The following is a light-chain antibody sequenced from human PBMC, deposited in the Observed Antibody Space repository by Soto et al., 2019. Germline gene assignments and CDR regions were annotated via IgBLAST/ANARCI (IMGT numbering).Light chain of an antibody. J-gene: IGKJ2*01. V-gene: IGKV3-20*01. CDR3: EQYGSSPPFT. CDR1: QSVSSRY. CDR2: GAS. Sequence: EIVLTQSPGTLSLSPGERATLSCRASQSVSSRYLAWYEQKPGQAPRLLLYGASNRATGIEDRFSVSGSGTDFTHTLSRLEPEDFAAYFCEQYGSSPPFTFGQGTNVEIK.